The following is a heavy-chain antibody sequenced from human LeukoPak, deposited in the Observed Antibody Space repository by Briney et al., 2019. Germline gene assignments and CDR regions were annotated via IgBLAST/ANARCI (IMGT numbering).Heavy chain of an antibody. Sequence: GASVKVSCKASGYTFTGYYMHWVRQDPGQGLEWMGWINPNSGGTNYAQKFQGRVTMTRDTSISTAYMELSRLRSDDTAVYYCARDKYSRSPGLTDYWGQGTLVTVSS. D-gene: IGHD6-6*01. CDR1: GYTFTGYY. V-gene: IGHV1-2*02. J-gene: IGHJ4*02. CDR2: INPNSGGT. CDR3: ARDKYSRSPGLTDY.